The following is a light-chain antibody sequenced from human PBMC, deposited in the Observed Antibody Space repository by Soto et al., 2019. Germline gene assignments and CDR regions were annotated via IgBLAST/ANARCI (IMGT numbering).Light chain of an antibody. CDR3: SSCTTSSTGI. CDR2: EVS. Sequence: QSALTQPASVSGSPGQSITISCTGTISDVGGYNYVSWYQQHPGKAPKLMIYEVSNRPSGVSNRFSGSKSGNTASLTISGLQAEDEADYYCSSCTTSSTGIFGGGTKLTVL. V-gene: IGLV2-14*01. CDR1: ISDVGGYNY. J-gene: IGLJ2*01.